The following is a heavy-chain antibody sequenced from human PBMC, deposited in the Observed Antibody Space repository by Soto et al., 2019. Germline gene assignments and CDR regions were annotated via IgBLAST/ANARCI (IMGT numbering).Heavy chain of an antibody. CDR1: GGSISSYY. CDR2: IYYSGST. J-gene: IGHJ3*02. Sequence: SETLSLTCTVSGGSISSYYWSWIRQPPGKGLEWIGYIYYSGSTNYNPSLKSRVTISVDTSKNQFSLKLSYVTAADTAVYYCARVVRNDAFDIWGQGTMVTVSS. CDR3: ARVVRNDAFDI. V-gene: IGHV4-59*01.